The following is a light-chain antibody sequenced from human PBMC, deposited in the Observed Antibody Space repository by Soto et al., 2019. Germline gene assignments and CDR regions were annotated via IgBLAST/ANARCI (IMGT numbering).Light chain of an antibody. V-gene: IGKV1-12*01. CDR2: AAS. Sequence: DIRMTQSQSSVSASVGDRVTITCRASQGINNWLAWYQQKPGKAPKLLIYAASTLQSGVPSRFSGSGSGTDFTLTIRSLQPEDFAIYYCQQANTFPWTFGQGTKVEI. CDR1: QGINNW. CDR3: QQANTFPWT. J-gene: IGKJ1*01.